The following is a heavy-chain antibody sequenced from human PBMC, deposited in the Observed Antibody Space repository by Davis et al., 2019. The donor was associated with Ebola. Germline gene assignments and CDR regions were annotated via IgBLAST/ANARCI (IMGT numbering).Heavy chain of an antibody. CDR1: GFIFRNYG. CDR2: ISMRGDST. D-gene: IGHD2-2*01. Sequence: GESLKISCAASGFIFRNYGMTWVRQASEKGLECVAAISMRGDSTDYADSVRGRFTIARDNSNNMLYLQMNSLTVEDTAVYYCVQGTTSCKAWGQGTLVTVSS. CDR3: VQGTTSCKA. J-gene: IGHJ4*02. V-gene: IGHV3-23*01.